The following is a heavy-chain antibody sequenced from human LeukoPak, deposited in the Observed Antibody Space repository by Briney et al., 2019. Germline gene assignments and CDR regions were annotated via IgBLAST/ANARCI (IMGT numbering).Heavy chain of an antibody. V-gene: IGHV4-39*02. D-gene: IGHD3-22*01. J-gene: IGHJ4*02. CDR3: ARASYYYDSSGYRD. CDR2: IYYSGHT. Sequence: PSETLSLTCTVSGGSITSSSYYWGWIRQPPGKGLEWIGSIYYSGHTYYNPSLKSRVTISVDTSENLFSLKLRSVTAADTAVYYCARASYYYDSSGYRDWGQGTLVTVSS. CDR1: GGSITSSSYY.